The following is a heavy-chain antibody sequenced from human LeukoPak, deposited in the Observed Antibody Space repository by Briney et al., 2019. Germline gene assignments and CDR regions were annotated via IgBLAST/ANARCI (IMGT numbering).Heavy chain of an antibody. V-gene: IGHV3-30*04. Sequence: GRSLRLSCAASGFTFSSYAMHWVRQAPGKGLEWVAVMSYDGSNKYYADSVKGRFTISRDNSKNTLYLQMNSLRAEDTAVYYCARDPTPRDDILTGYFVNFDYWGQGTLVTVSS. CDR1: GFTFSSYA. CDR2: MSYDGSNK. D-gene: IGHD3-9*01. J-gene: IGHJ4*02. CDR3: ARDPTPRDDILTGYFVNFDY.